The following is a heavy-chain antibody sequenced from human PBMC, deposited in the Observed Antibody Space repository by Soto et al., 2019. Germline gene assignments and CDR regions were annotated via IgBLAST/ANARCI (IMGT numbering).Heavy chain of an antibody. Sequence: SETLSLTCTVSGGSISSGGYYWSWIRQHPGKGLEWIGYIYYSGSTYYNPSLKSRVTISVDTSKNQFSLKLSSVTAADTAVYYCARQLGYCSSTSCYTTTFDYWGQGTLVAVYS. CDR3: ARQLGYCSSTSCYTTTFDY. J-gene: IGHJ4*02. V-gene: IGHV4-31*03. CDR2: IYYSGST. D-gene: IGHD2-2*02. CDR1: GGSISSGGYY.